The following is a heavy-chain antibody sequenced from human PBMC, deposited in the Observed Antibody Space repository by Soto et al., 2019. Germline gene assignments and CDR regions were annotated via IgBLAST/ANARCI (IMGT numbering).Heavy chain of an antibody. J-gene: IGHJ3*02. V-gene: IGHV4-39*01. Sequence: PSETLSLTCTVSGGSISSSSYYWGWIRQPPGKGLEWIGSIYYSGSTYYNPSLKSRVTISVDTSKNQFSLKLSSVTAADTAVYYCARPLGGTMVRGVIKDAFDIWGQGTMVTVSS. CDR1: GGSISSSSYY. CDR3: ARPLGGTMVRGVIKDAFDI. D-gene: IGHD3-10*01. CDR2: IYYSGST.